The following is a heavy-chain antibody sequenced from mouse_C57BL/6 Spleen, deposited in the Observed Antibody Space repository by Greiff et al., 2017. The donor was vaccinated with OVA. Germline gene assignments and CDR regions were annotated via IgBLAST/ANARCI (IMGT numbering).Heavy chain of an antibody. Sequence: DVKLVESGGGLVKPGGSLKLSCAASGFTFSSYAMSWVRQTPEKRLEWVATISDGGSYTYYPDNVKGRFTISRDNAKNNLYLQMSHLKSEDTAMYYCARDGNYYGSSGYFDVWGTGTTVTVSS. CDR3: ARDGNYYGSSGYFDV. CDR2: ISDGGSYT. J-gene: IGHJ1*03. CDR1: GFTFSSYA. D-gene: IGHD1-1*01. V-gene: IGHV5-4*01.